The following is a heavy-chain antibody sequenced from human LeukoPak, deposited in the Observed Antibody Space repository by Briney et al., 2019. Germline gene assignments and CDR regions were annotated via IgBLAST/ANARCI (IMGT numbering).Heavy chain of an antibody. CDR3: AGSIAAADPYYFDY. J-gene: IGHJ4*02. Sequence: SVKVSCKASGGTFSSYAISWVRQAPGQGLEWMGRIIPILGIANYAQKFQGRVTMTRDTSISTAYMELSRLRSDDTAVYYCAGSIAAADPYYFDYWGQGTLVTVSS. CDR1: GGTFSSYA. D-gene: IGHD6-13*01. V-gene: IGHV1-69*04. CDR2: IIPILGIA.